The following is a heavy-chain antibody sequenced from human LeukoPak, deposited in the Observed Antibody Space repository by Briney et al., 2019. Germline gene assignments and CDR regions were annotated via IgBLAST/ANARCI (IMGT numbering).Heavy chain of an antibody. J-gene: IGHJ4*02. V-gene: IGHV1-2*02. CDR2: INPNSGGT. CDR1: GYTFTGYY. CDR3: ARELQAYGSGSYYHDY. Sequence: ASVKVSCKASGYTFTGYYTHWVRQAPGQGLEWMGWINPNSGGTNYAQKFQGRVTMTRDTSISTAYMELSRLRSDDTAVYYCARELQAYGSGSYYHDYWGQGTLVTVSS. D-gene: IGHD3-10*01.